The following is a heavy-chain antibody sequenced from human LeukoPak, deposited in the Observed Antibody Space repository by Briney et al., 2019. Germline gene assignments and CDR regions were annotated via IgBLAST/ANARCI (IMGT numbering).Heavy chain of an antibody. CDR1: GFTFSDYS. CDR2: IGSSGSTI. V-gene: IGHV3-48*04. CDR3: ARGGVRNHFDY. J-gene: IGHJ4*02. Sequence: GGSLRLSCAASGFTFSDYSMNWVRQAPGEGLEWVSYIGSSGSTIYYADSVKGRFTISRDNAKNSLYLQMNSLGADETAVYYCARGGVRNHFDYWGQGTLVTVSS. D-gene: IGHD1-14*01.